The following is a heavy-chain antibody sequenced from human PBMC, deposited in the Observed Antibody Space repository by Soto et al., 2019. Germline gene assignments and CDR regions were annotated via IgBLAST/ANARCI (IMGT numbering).Heavy chain of an antibody. Sequence: GGSLRLSCAASGFTFSSYAMSWVRQAPGKGLEWVSAISGSGGSTYYADSVKGRFTISRDNSKNTLYLQMNSLRAEDTAVYYCAKDQELAYCGGDRYACDTWGRGTMVPVSS. CDR1: GFTFSSYA. CDR3: AKDQELAYCGGDRYACDT. D-gene: IGHD2-21*02. CDR2: ISGSGGST. J-gene: IGHJ3*02. V-gene: IGHV3-23*01.